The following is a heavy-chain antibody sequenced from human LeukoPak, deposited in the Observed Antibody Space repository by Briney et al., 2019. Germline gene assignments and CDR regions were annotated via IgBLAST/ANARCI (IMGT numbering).Heavy chain of an antibody. V-gene: IGHV3-21*01. CDR3: ASGIYNDILTCYLLAGDY. J-gene: IGHJ4*02. Sequence: PGGSLRLSCAASGFTFSSYSMNWVRQAPGKGLEWVSSISSSSSYIYYADSVKGRFTISRDNAKNSLYLQMNSLRAEDTAVYYCASGIYNDILTCYLLAGDYWGQGTLVTVSS. D-gene: IGHD3-9*01. CDR1: GFTFSSYS. CDR2: ISSSSSYI.